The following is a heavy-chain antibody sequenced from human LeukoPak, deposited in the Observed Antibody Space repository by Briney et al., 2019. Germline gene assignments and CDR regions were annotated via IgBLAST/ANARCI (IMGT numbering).Heavy chain of an antibody. Sequence: PGGSLRLSCAASGFTFSSYNMNWVRQAPGKGLEWVSHISTSSSTIYYADSVKGRFTISRDNAKNSLYLQMNSLRAEDTAVYYCARTIAEGARFDYWGQGTLVTVSS. V-gene: IGHV3-48*01. CDR2: ISTSSSTI. CDR3: ARTIAEGARFDY. J-gene: IGHJ4*02. D-gene: IGHD6-13*01. CDR1: GFTFSSYN.